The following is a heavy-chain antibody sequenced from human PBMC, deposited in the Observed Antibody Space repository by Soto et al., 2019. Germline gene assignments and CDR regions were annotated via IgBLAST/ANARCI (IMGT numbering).Heavy chain of an antibody. Sequence: EVQLVESGGDLVQPGGSLRLSCAASGFTFSTYWMHWVRQAPGKGLLWVSRIKTDGTYATYAYSVKGRFTISRDHAKNTLYLQTNSLRVEDAAVYSCAAGGTGYYANWGQGTLVTVSS. J-gene: IGHJ4*02. CDR2: IKTDGTYA. V-gene: IGHV3-74*01. CDR1: GFTFSTYW. CDR3: AAGGTGYYAN. D-gene: IGHD3-22*01.